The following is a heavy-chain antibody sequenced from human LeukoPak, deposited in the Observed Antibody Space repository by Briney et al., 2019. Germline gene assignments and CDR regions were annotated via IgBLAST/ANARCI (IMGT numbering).Heavy chain of an antibody. J-gene: IGHJ6*02. Sequence: GSLRLSCAASGFTFSSYGMHWVRQAPGKGLEWVAVISYDGSNKYYADSVKGRFTISRDNSKNTLYLQMNSLRAEDTAVYYCARATEFATGMDVWGQGTTVTVSS. CDR2: ISYDGSNK. D-gene: IGHD5-24*01. CDR1: GFTFSSYG. CDR3: ARATEFATGMDV. V-gene: IGHV3-30*03.